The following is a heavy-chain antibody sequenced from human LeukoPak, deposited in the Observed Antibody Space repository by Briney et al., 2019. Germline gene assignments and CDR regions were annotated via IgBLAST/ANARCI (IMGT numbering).Heavy chain of an antibody. CDR1: GGSISSYY. CDR3: ARKLGSGSPFDY. V-gene: IGHV4-59*08. CDR2: IYYSGST. D-gene: IGHD3-10*01. J-gene: IGHJ4*02. Sequence: SETLSLTCTVSGGSISSYYWSWIRQPPGKGLEWIGYIYYSGSTNYNPSLKSRVTISVDTSKNQFSLKLSSVTAADTAVYYCARKLGSGSPFDYWGQGTLVTVSS.